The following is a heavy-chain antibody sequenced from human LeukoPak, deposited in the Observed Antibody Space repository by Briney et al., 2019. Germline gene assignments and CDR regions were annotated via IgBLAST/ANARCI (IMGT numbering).Heavy chain of an antibody. V-gene: IGHV1-2*02. Sequence: ASVKVSCKASGYTFTGYYMHWVRQAPGQGLEWMGWINPNSGGTNYAQKFQGRVTMTRDRSISTAYMELSSLRSEDTAVYYCARLPYPGSGSMGGIQRWFDPWGQGTLVTVSS. D-gene: IGHD3-10*01. CDR2: INPNSGGT. CDR3: ARLPYPGSGSMGGIQRWFDP. CDR1: GYTFTGYY. J-gene: IGHJ5*02.